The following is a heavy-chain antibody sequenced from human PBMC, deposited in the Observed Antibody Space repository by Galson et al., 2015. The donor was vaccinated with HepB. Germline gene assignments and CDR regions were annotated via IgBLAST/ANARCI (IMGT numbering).Heavy chain of an antibody. J-gene: IGHJ4*02. Sequence: SLRLSCAASGFSFSAFAMHWVRQAPGKGLEWVALVSSDENNIYYADSVRGRFTLSRDNSRNTLYLQMNSLRAEDTAVYYCASTFYFDDWGQGTLVTVSS. CDR3: ASTFYFDD. V-gene: IGHV3-30*04. CDR2: VSSDENNI. CDR1: GFSFSAFA.